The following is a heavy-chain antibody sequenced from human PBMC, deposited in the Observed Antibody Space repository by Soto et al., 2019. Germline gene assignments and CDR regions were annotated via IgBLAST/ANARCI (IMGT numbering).Heavy chain of an antibody. J-gene: IGHJ5*02. CDR1: GYTFTSYY. CDR3: ARDAPPMNYYDSSGFDP. Sequence: GASVKVSCKASGYTFTSYYMHWVRQAPGQGLEWMGIINPSGGSTSYAQKFQGRVTMTRDTSTSTVYMELSSLRSEDTAVYYCARDAPPMNYYDSSGFDPWGQGTLVTSPQ. D-gene: IGHD3-22*01. V-gene: IGHV1-46*01. CDR2: INPSGGST.